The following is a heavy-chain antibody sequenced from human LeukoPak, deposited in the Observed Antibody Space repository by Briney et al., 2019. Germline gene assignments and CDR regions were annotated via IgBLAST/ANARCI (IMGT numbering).Heavy chain of an antibody. CDR2: INHSGST. CDR3: ARGAPLNWFDP. CDR1: GGSFSGYY. J-gene: IGHJ5*02. Sequence: PSETLSLTCAVYGGSFSGYYWSWIRQPPGKGLEWIGEINHSGSTNYNPSLKSRVTISVDTSKNQFSLKLCSVTAADTAVYYCARGAPLNWFDPWGQGTLVTVSS. V-gene: IGHV4-34*01.